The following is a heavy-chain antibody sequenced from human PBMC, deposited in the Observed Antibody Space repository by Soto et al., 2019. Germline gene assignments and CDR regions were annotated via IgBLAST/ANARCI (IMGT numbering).Heavy chain of an antibody. CDR3: ARDQGGYDSFVDY. V-gene: IGHV3-7*01. CDR2: IKQDGSEK. D-gene: IGHD5-12*01. Sequence: EVQLVESGGGLVQPGGSLRLSCAASGFTFSSYWMSWVRQAPGKGLEWVAKIKQDGSEKYYVDSVKGRFTISRDNAKNSLYLQMNSLRAEDTAVYYCARDQGGYDSFVDYWGQGTLVTVSS. J-gene: IGHJ4*02. CDR1: GFTFSSYW.